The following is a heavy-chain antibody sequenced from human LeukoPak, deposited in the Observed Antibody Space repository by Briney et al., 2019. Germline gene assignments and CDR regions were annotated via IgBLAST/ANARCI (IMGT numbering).Heavy chain of an antibody. D-gene: IGHD4-17*01. Sequence: SETLSLTCTVSGGSISSSSYYWGWIRQPPGKGLEWIGSIYYSGSTYYNPSLKSRVTISVDTSKDQFSLKLSSVTAADTAVYYCARVPMTTVTTDWFDPWGQGTLVTVSS. V-gene: IGHV4-39*07. CDR2: IYYSGST. CDR1: GGSISSSSYY. J-gene: IGHJ5*02. CDR3: ARVPMTTVTTDWFDP.